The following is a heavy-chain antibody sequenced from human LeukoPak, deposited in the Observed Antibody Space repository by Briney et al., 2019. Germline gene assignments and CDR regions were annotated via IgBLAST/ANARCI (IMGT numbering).Heavy chain of an antibody. Sequence: GGSLRLSCAASGFTVSSNYMSWVRQAPGKGLEWVSVIYSGGSTYYADSVKGRFTISRDNSKNTLYLQMNSLRAEDTAVYYCARGGDYVWGRGYYFDYWGQGTLVTVSS. J-gene: IGHJ4*02. CDR3: ARGGDYVWGRGYYFDY. CDR2: IYSGGST. D-gene: IGHD3-16*01. V-gene: IGHV3-53*01. CDR1: GFTVSSNY.